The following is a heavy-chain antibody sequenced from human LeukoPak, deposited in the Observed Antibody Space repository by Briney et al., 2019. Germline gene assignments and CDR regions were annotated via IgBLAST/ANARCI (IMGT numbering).Heavy chain of an antibody. Sequence: SSETLSLTCTLSGGSISGNTYYWGWIRQPPGKGLEWIGSIYYSGNTYCNPSLKSRVAISIDTSKNQFSLKLSLVTAADTAVYYCARQTIAAAGRAFYDYWGQGTLVTVSS. CDR3: ARQTIAAAGRAFYDY. CDR1: GGSISGNTYY. D-gene: IGHD6-13*01. J-gene: IGHJ4*02. V-gene: IGHV4-39*01. CDR2: IYYSGNT.